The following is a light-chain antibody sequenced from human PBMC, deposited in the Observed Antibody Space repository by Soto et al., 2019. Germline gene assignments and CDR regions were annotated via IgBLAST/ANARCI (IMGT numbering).Light chain of an antibody. CDR1: QSVSSN. CDR3: QQYNNWPRT. V-gene: IGKV3-15*01. CDR2: GAS. Sequence: EIVMTHSPATLSVSPWERATLSCRASQSVSSNLAWYQQKPGQAPRLLIYGASTRATGIPARFSGSGSATEFTLTISSLQSEDFAVYYCQQYNNWPRTFGQGTKVDIK. J-gene: IGKJ1*01.